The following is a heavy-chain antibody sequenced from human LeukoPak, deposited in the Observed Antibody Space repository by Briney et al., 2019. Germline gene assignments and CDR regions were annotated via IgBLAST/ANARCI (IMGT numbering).Heavy chain of an antibody. CDR1: GFTFSSYG. D-gene: IGHD6-19*01. J-gene: IGHJ4*02. Sequence: GGSLRLSCAASGFTFSSYGMHWDRQAPGKGLEWVAVISYDGSNKYYADSVKGRFTISRDNSKNTLYLQMNSLRAEDTAVYYCAKAYSSGWRTWVYFDYWGQGTLVTVSS. CDR2: ISYDGSNK. V-gene: IGHV3-30*18. CDR3: AKAYSSGWRTWVYFDY.